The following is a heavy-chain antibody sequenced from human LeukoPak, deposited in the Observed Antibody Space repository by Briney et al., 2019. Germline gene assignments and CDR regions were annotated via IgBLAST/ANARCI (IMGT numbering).Heavy chain of an antibody. CDR2: LYSSGTT. CDR1: GFTVSSNY. CDR3: ARGLPLIFDS. Sequence: PGGSLRLSCAASGFTVSSNYMSWIRQTPGKGLEWVSVLYSSGTTYYADSVKGRFTISRDNSKNTLYLQMSSLRAEDTAVYYCARGLPLIFDSWGQGTLVTVSS. D-gene: IGHD3-16*01. J-gene: IGHJ5*01. V-gene: IGHV3-53*01.